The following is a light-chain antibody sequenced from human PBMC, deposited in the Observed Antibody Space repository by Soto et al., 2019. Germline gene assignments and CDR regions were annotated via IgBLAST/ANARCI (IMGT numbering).Light chain of an antibody. Sequence: DIVMTQSPDSLTVSLGERATINCKSSQSVLYSSNDKNYLVWYQQKPGQPPKLLIHWASTRESGVPDRFSGGGSGTDFTLTISSLQAEDVAVYYCQQYYSTPFTFGGGTKVEIK. CDR2: WAS. CDR1: QSVLYSSNDKNY. J-gene: IGKJ4*01. V-gene: IGKV4-1*01. CDR3: QQYYSTPFT.